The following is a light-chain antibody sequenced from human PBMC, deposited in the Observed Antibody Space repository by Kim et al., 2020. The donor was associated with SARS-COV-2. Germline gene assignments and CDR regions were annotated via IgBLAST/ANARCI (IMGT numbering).Light chain of an antibody. CDR2: YDS. CDR3: QVWDSSSDHP. V-gene: IGLV3-21*04. CDR1: NIGSKS. J-gene: IGLJ3*02. Sequence: SYELTQPPSVSVAPGKTARITCGGNNIGSKSVHWYQQKPGQAPVLVIYYDSDRPSGIPERFSGSNSGNTATLTISRFEAGDEADYYFQVWDSSSDHPFGG.